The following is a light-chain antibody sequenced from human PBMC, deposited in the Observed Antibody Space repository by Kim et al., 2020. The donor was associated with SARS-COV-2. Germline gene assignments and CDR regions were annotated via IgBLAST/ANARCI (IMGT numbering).Light chain of an antibody. J-gene: IGLJ3*02. Sequence: ELTQPPSASGTPGQRVTISCSGSSSNIGSNTVNWYQQLPGTAPKLLIYSNNQRPSGVPDRFSGSKSGTSASLAISGLQSEDEADYYCAAWDDSLNGWVFGGGTKLTVL. CDR3: AAWDDSLNGWV. V-gene: IGLV1-44*01. CDR1: SSNIGSNT. CDR2: SNN.